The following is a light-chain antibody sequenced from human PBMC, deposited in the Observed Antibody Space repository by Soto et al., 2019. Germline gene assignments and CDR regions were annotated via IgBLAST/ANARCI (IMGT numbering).Light chain of an antibody. CDR2: DAS. Sequence: EIVLTQSPATLSLSPGERATLSCRASQSVSSYLAWYQQKPGQAPRPLIYDASNRATGIPARFSGSGSGTDFTLTISSLEPEDFAVYYCQQRSKGLTFGGGTKVEIK. CDR1: QSVSSY. V-gene: IGKV3-11*01. J-gene: IGKJ4*01. CDR3: QQRSKGLT.